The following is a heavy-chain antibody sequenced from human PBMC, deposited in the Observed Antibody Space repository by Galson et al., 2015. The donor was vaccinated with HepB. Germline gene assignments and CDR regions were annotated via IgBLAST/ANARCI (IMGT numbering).Heavy chain of an antibody. Sequence: SLRLSCAASGFTVSSKYMSWVRQAPGKGLEWVSVIYSGGSTYYADSVKGRFNISRDNSKNTLYLQMNSLRAEDTAVYYCARSGSGYYSAPPDYWGQGTLVTVSS. V-gene: IGHV3-66*01. CDR1: GFTVSSKY. CDR3: ARSGSGYYSAPPDY. CDR2: IYSGGST. D-gene: IGHD3-22*01. J-gene: IGHJ4*02.